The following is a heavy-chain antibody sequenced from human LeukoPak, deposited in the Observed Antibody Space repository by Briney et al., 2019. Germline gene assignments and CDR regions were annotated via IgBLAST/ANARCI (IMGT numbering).Heavy chain of an antibody. D-gene: IGHD5-12*01. V-gene: IGHV3-23*01. Sequence: GGSLRLSCAASGFTFSSYAMSWVRQAPGKGLEWVSAISGSDGSTYYADSVKGRFTISRDNSKNTLYLQMNSLRAEDTAVYYCAKVTGSRVATITAFDYWGQGTLVTVSS. CDR1: GFTFSSYA. CDR3: AKVTGSRVATITAFDY. J-gene: IGHJ4*02. CDR2: ISGSDGST.